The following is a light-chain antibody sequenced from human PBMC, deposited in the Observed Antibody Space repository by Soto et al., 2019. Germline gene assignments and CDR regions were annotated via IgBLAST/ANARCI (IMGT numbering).Light chain of an antibody. CDR2: EVS. CDR3: CSYAGINDYV. J-gene: IGLJ1*01. CDR1: SSDVGGYNY. V-gene: IGLV2-8*01. Sequence: QSVLTQPPSASGSPGQSVTISCTGSSSDVGGYNYVSWYQQYPGKAPKLMIDEVSKRPSGVPDRFSGSKSGNTASLTVSGLQAEDEADYYCCSYAGINDYVFGTGTKLTVL.